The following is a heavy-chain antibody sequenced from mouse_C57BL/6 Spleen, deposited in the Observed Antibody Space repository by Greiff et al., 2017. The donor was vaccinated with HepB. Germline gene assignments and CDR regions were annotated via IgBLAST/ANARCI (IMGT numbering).Heavy chain of an antibody. J-gene: IGHJ2*01. V-gene: IGHV1-82*01. Sequence: VQLQQSGPELVKPGASVKISCKASGYAFSSSWMNWVKQRPGKGLEWIGRIYPGDGDTNYNGKFKGKATLTAHKSSSTAYMQLSSLTSEDSSVYFCARCYGSIYRDFDYWGQGTTLTVSS. CDR2: IYPGDGDT. CDR1: GYAFSSSW. CDR3: ARCYGSIYRDFDY. D-gene: IGHD1-1*01.